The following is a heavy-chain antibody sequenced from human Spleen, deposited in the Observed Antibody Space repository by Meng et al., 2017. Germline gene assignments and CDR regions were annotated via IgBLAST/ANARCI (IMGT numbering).Heavy chain of an antibody. CDR1: GASLIDYY. Sequence: GASHPPETRSLTCVVSGASLIDYYWSWIPQPPGKWHEWIGEINDSGSTNHNPSLGSRATISVDTSQNNLSLKLISVTAADSAVYYCARGPTTMAHDFDYWGQGTLVTVSS. CDR2: INDSGST. V-gene: IGHV4-34*04. CDR3: ARGPTTMAHDFDY. J-gene: IGHJ4*02. D-gene: IGHD4-11*01.